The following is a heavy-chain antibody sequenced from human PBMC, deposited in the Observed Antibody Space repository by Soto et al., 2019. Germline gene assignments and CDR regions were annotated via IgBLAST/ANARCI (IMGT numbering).Heavy chain of an antibody. V-gene: IGHV4-59*01. CDR3: ARDLGRFNFGSAYFVY. CDR2: IYYSGST. Sequence: NPSETLSLTCTVSGGSISSYYWSWIRQPPGKGLEWIGYIYYSGSTNYNPSLKSRVTISVDTSKNQFSLKLSSVTAADTAVYYCARDLGRFNFGSAYFVYRGQGTLVTVSS. CDR1: GGSISSYY. D-gene: IGHD3-10*01. J-gene: IGHJ4*02.